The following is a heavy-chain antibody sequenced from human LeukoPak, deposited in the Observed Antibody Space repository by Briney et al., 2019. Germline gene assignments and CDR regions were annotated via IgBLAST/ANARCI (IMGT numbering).Heavy chain of an antibody. D-gene: IGHD6-6*01. Sequence: ASETLSLTRTVSGGSISSSSYYWGWIRQPPGKGLEWIGSIYYSGSTYYNPSLKSRVTISVDTSKNQFSLKLSSVTAADTAVYYCARHEYSSSDTYFDYWGQGTLVTVSS. CDR1: GGSISSSSYY. CDR2: IYYSGST. V-gene: IGHV4-39*01. CDR3: ARHEYSSSDTYFDY. J-gene: IGHJ4*02.